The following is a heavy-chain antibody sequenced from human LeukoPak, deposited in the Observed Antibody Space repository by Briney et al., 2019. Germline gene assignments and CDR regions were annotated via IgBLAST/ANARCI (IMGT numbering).Heavy chain of an antibody. D-gene: IGHD3-22*01. CDR3: ARANYYDSSGYFLFDY. CDR2: IIPTFGTA. CDR1: GGTFSSYA. Sequence: VASVKVSCKASGGTFSSYALSWLRQAPGPGLHGMAGIIPTFGTANYAQKFQGRVTITTDESTSTAYMELSSLRSEDTAVYYCARANYYDSSGYFLFDYWGQGTLVTVSS. V-gene: IGHV1-69*05. J-gene: IGHJ4*02.